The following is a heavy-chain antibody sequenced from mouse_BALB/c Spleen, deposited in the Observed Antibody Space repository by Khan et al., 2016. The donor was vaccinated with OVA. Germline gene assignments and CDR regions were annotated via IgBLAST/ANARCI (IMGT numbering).Heavy chain of an antibody. D-gene: IGHD1-1*01. Sequence: EVKLEESGPGLVKPSQSLSLTCTVTGYSITSYYAWNWIRQFPGNKLEWMGFISYSGNTKYNPSLKSRFSITRDTSKNQFFLQVNSVTTEDTATDNCARVYGGDFDYWGQGTSLTVSS. V-gene: IGHV3-2*02. CDR1: GYSITSYYA. CDR3: ARVYGGDFDY. J-gene: IGHJ2*02. CDR2: ISYSGNT.